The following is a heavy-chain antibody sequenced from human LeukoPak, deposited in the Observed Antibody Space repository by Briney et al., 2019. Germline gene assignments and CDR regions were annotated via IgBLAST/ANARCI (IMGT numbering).Heavy chain of an antibody. D-gene: IGHD6-6*01. CDR3: ARDPYSSTWSYGMDV. CDR1: GFTFSTYW. Sequence: GGSLRLSCAASGFTFSTYWMSWVRQAPGEGLEWVANINQDGTVEHYVDSVKGRFTISRDNAKNSLYLQMNTLRAEDTAVYYCARDPYSSTWSYGMDVWGQGTTVTVSS. CDR2: INQDGTVE. J-gene: IGHJ6*02. V-gene: IGHV3-7*05.